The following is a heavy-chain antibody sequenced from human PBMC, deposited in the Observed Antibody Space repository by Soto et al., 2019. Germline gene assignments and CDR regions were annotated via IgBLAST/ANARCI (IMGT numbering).Heavy chain of an antibody. V-gene: IGHV1-24*01. CDR3: ATIDGYCSGGSCYSP. J-gene: IGHJ5*02. CDR1: GYTLTELS. Sequence: GASVKVSCKVSGYTLTELSMHWVRQAPGKGLEWMGGFDPEDGETIYAQKFQGRVTMTEDTSTDTAYMELSSLRSEDTAVYYCATIDGYCSGGSCYSPWGQGTLVTVSS. CDR2: FDPEDGET. D-gene: IGHD2-15*01.